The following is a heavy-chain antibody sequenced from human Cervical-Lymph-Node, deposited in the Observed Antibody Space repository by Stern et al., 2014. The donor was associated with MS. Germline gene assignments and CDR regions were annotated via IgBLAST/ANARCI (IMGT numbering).Heavy chain of an antibody. V-gene: IGHV1-69*06. CDR1: GGTFTTSA. Sequence: QVQLVQSGAEVKKPGSSVKVSCKASGGTFTTSAIIWVRQAVGQGLEWMGGILPIFGTANYAPRFQGRVTITADRSTSTVYMELSSLRSDDTAVFYCARVSGTGMFYFDYWGQGTLVTVSS. J-gene: IGHJ4*02. CDR2: ILPIFGTA. CDR3: ARVSGTGMFYFDY. D-gene: IGHD1-1*01.